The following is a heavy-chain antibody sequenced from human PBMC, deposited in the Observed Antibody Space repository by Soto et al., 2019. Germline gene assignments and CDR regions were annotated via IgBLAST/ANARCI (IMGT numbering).Heavy chain of an antibody. V-gene: IGHV5-51*01. CDR3: ATSRGYSGYGYYYYYYGMDV. J-gene: IGHJ6*02. CDR1: GYSFTSYW. Sequence: PGESLKISCKGSGYSFTSYWIGWVRQMPGKGLEWMGIIYPGDSDTRYSPSFQGQVTISADKSISTAYLQWSSLKASDTAMYYCATSRGYSGYGYYYYYYGMDVWGQGTTVTVSS. CDR2: IYPGDSDT. D-gene: IGHD5-12*01.